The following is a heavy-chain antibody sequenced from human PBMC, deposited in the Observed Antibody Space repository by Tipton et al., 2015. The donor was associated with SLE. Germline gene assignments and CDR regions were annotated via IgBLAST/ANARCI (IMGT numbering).Heavy chain of an antibody. CDR1: GFTFSSYA. V-gene: IGHV3-64*04. D-gene: IGHD3-22*01. J-gene: IGHJ4*02. CDR3: ARDSWLGGRGYFDF. Sequence: GSLRLSCAASGFTFSSYAMHWVRQAPGKGLEYVSAISSNGGSTYYADSVKGRFTISRDNSKNTLYLQMSSLRAEDTAVYYCARDSWLGGRGYFDFWGQGTLVTVSS. CDR2: ISSNGGST.